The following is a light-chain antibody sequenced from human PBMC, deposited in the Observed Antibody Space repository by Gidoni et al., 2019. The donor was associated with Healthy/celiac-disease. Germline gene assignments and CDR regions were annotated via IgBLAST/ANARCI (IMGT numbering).Light chain of an antibody. Sequence: QSALTQPASVSWSPGQSITISCTGTSSDVGSYNYVSWYQQHPGKAPKLMIYDVSNRPSGVSNRFSGSKSGNTASLTISGLQAEDEADYYCSSYTSSSTLVFGTGTKVTVL. CDR2: DVS. CDR1: SSDVGSYNY. J-gene: IGLJ1*01. V-gene: IGLV2-14*03. CDR3: SSYTSSSTLV.